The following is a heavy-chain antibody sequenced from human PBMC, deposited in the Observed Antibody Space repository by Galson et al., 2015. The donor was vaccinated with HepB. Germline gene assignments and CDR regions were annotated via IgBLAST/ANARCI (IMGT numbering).Heavy chain of an antibody. V-gene: IGHV3-66*01. CDR3: ARVTTWIHAFDI. D-gene: IGHD5-18*01. CDR2: IYSGGST. CDR1: KFTVSSDY. J-gene: IGHJ3*02. Sequence: FLRLSCAASKFTVSSDYMSWVRQAPGKGLEWVSVIYSGGSTYYADSVKGRFTISRDNSKNTLYLQMNSLRAEDTAVYYCARVTTWIHAFDIWGQGTMVTVSS.